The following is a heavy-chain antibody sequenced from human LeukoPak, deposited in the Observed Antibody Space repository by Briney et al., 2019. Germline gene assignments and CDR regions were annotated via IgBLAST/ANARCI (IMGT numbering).Heavy chain of an antibody. Sequence: GGSLRLSCAASGFTFSSYGMHWVRQAPGKGLEWVAVIWYDGSNKYYADSVKGRFTISRDNSKNTLYLQMNSLRAEDTAVYYCARDGDSGQLGGGHDAFDIWGQGTMVTVSS. CDR1: GFTFSSYG. V-gene: IGHV3-33*01. D-gene: IGHD1-26*01. CDR2: IWYDGSNK. CDR3: ARDGDSGQLGGGHDAFDI. J-gene: IGHJ3*02.